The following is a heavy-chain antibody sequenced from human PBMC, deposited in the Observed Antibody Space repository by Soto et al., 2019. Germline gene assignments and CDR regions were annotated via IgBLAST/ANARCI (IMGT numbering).Heavy chain of an antibody. J-gene: IGHJ4*02. CDR2: MSTSGGS. V-gene: IGHV4-4*07. CDR1: GDSIGVYF. Sequence: QVQLQESGPGLVKPSETLSLTCTVSGDSIGVYFWSWVRQPAGKGLEWIGCMSTSGGSGYSPSLKSRVTMSLDTSMNQFSLKLTSVTAADTAVYYCALERVAASPGDYWGQGTLVTVSS. D-gene: IGHD6-6*01. CDR3: ALERVAASPGDY.